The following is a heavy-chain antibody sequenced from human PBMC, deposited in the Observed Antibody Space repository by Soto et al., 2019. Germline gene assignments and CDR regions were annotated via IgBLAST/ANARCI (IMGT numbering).Heavy chain of an antibody. J-gene: IGHJ4*02. Sequence: PSETLSLTCTVSGGSISSSSYYWGWIRQPPGKGLEWIGSIYYSGSTYYNPSLKSRVTISVDTSKNQFSLKLSSVTAADTAVYYCASFMSSGWYGRYNTNFDYWGQGTLVTVSS. D-gene: IGHD6-19*01. CDR2: IYYSGST. CDR3: ASFMSSGWYGRYNTNFDY. V-gene: IGHV4-39*01. CDR1: GGSISSSSYY.